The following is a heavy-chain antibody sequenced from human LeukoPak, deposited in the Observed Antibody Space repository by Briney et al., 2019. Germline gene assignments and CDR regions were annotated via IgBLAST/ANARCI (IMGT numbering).Heavy chain of an antibody. J-gene: IGHJ5*02. CDR3: ARGSTEAGTHWIDP. Sequence: ASVKVSCKASGYTFTRDYMRWVRQAPGQGLEWMGIINPSGRSTSYAQKFQGRITMTRDTSTTTVYMELSSLRSEDTAVYYCARGSTEAGTHWIDPWGQGTLVIVSS. D-gene: IGHD2-2*01. CDR2: INPSGRST. CDR1: GYTFTRDY. V-gene: IGHV1-46*01.